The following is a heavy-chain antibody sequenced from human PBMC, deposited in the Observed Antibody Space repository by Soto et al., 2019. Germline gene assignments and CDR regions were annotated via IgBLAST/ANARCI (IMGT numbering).Heavy chain of an antibody. Sequence: GESLKISCKGSGYSFTSYWIGWVRQMLGKGLEWMGIIYPGDPDTRYSPSFQGQVTISADKSISTAYLQWSSLKASDTAMYYCARRRLWSGYLDDYYYYYGMDVWGQGTTVTVSS. D-gene: IGHD3-3*01. CDR1: GYSFTSYW. CDR2: IYPGDPDT. CDR3: ARRRLWSGYLDDYYYYYGMDV. V-gene: IGHV5-51*01. J-gene: IGHJ6*02.